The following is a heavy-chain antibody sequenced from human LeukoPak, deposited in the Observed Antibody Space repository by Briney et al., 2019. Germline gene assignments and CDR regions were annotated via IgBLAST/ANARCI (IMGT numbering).Heavy chain of an antibody. CDR1: GGSINNYY. V-gene: IGHV4-59*01. Sequence: SETLSLTCSVSGGSINNYYWSWIRQSPGRGLEWIGYIYYSGSTSYNPSLKSRLTISVDTSNNQFPLKLRSVTAADTAVYFCARGGRSASAYYYMDVWGRGTTVTVSS. D-gene: IGHD2-2*01. CDR2: IYYSGST. J-gene: IGHJ6*03. CDR3: ARGGRSASAYYYMDV.